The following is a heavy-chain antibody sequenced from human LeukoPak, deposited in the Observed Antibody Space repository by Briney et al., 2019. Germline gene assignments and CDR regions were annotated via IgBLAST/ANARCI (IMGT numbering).Heavy chain of an antibody. V-gene: IGHV1-8*01. CDR1: GYTFTNYD. CDR2: MNPDSDNT. D-gene: IGHD3-10*01. CDR3: ARSEYFYNSGSPIYYYYGMDV. Sequence: GASVKVSCKASGYTFTNYDINWVRQAPGQGLEWMGWMNPDSDNTGYAQEFRGRVTMTRDTSTSTAYMELSGLRFEDTAVYYCARSEYFYNSGSPIYYYYGMDVWGLGTTVTVSS. J-gene: IGHJ6*02.